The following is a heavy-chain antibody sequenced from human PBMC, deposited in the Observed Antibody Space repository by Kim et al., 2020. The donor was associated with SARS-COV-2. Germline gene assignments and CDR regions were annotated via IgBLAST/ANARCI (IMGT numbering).Heavy chain of an antibody. CDR2: IHAGNGNT. Sequence: DSVKVSCKASGFTFTSYAMHWVRQAPGQSLEWMGWIHAGNGNTESSQKFQGRVTITRDTSASTAYMELSSLRSEDTAVYYCVGKYYYDSSGYKLLDYWGQGTLVTVSS. CDR1: GFTFTSYA. V-gene: IGHV1-3*01. CDR3: VGKYYYDSSGYKLLDY. J-gene: IGHJ4*02. D-gene: IGHD3-22*01.